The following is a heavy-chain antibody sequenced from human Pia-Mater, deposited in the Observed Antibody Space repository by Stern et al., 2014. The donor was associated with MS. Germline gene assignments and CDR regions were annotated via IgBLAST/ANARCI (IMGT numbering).Heavy chain of an antibody. V-gene: IGHV5-51*01. J-gene: IGHJ4*02. CDR3: ARQTTAWASDV. CDR2: LYPGASET. CDR1: GFKFSIYW. Sequence: VQLVQSGAELIRPGGSLKISCKGSGFKFSIYWIAWVRQMPGKDLEWMGILYPGASETRYSPSFQGQVTMSADKSTSTAYLQWSSLNASDTAMYFCARQTTAWASDVWGQGTLVTVSS. D-gene: IGHD1-14*01.